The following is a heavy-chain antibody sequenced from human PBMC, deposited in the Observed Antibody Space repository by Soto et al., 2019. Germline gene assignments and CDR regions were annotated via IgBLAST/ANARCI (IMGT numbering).Heavy chain of an antibody. V-gene: IGHV4-31*03. CDR3: ARATRDYDFWSGTPYAFDI. J-gene: IGHJ3*02. CDR2: IYYSGST. D-gene: IGHD3-3*01. CDR1: GGSISSGGYY. Sequence: QVQLQESGPGLVKPSQTLSLTCTVSGGSISSGGYYWSWIRQHPGKGLEWIGYIYYSGSTYYNPSLKSRVTISVDTSKNPFSLKLSSVAAGDTAVYYCARATRDYDFWSGTPYAFDIWGQGTMVTVSS.